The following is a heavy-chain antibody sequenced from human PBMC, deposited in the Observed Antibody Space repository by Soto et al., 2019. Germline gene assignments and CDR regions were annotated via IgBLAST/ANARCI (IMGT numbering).Heavy chain of an antibody. V-gene: IGHV4-4*02. CDR1: GGSISSSNW. Sequence: PSETLSLTCAVSGGSISSSNWWSWVRQPPGKGLEWIGEIYHSGSTNYNPSLKSRVTISVDKSKNQFSLKLSSVTAADTAVYYCARDQIAAAGSRYNWFDPWGQGTLVTVSS. CDR2: IYHSGST. J-gene: IGHJ5*02. CDR3: ARDQIAAAGSRYNWFDP. D-gene: IGHD6-13*01.